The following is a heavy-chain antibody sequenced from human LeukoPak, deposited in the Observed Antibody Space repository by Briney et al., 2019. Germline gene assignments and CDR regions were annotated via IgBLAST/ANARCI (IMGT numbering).Heavy chain of an antibody. CDR3: ARGDLESTVTTFGY. V-gene: IGHV3-21*01. D-gene: IGHD4-17*01. J-gene: IGHJ4*02. Sequence: PGGSLRLSCAASGFTFSSYSMNWVRQAPGKGLEWVSSISSSSSYIHSADSVKGRFTISRDNAKNSLYLQMNSLRAEDTAIYYCARGDLESTVTTFGYWGQGTLVTVSS. CDR1: GFTFSSYS. CDR2: ISSSSSYI.